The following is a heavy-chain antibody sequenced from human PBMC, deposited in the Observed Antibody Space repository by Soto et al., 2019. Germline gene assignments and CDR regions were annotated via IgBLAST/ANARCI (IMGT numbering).Heavy chain of an antibody. D-gene: IGHD2-15*01. Sequence: ASVKVSCKASGYTFSGFYMHWVRQAPGQGLEWMGWINPNSGGTKSAEKFQGRVTMTRDTSISTAYMELSRLTSDDTAIYYCAREENCSGGTCYSEYFHRWGQGTLVTVSS. V-gene: IGHV1-2*02. CDR1: GYTFSGFY. J-gene: IGHJ1*01. CDR3: AREENCSGGTCYSEYFHR. CDR2: INPNSGGT.